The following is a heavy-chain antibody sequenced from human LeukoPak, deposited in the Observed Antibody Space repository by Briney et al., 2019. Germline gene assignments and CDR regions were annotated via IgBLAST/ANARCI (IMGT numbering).Heavy chain of an antibody. Sequence: SETLSLTCTVSGGSISSYYWSWIRQPPGKGLEWIGNIYTSGNTNYNPSLKSRVAISVDTSKNQFSLKLNSVTAADTAVYYCARDFVIGGMDVWGQGTTVTVSS. D-gene: IGHD3-16*02. V-gene: IGHV4-4*09. CDR1: GGSISSYY. CDR2: IYTSGNT. J-gene: IGHJ6*02. CDR3: ARDFVIGGMDV.